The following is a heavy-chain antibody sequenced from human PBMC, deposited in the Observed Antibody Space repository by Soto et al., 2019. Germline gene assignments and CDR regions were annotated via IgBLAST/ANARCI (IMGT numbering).Heavy chain of an antibody. Sequence: QLQLQESGPGLVKPSETLSLTCTVSGGSISSSSYYWGWIRQPPGKGLEWIGSIYYSGSTYYNPSLKSRVTISVDTSKNQFSLKLSSVTAADTAVYYCARHGAWGVTPFDYWGQGTLVTVSS. CDR3: ARHGAWGVTPFDY. CDR1: GGSISSSSYY. CDR2: IYYSGST. D-gene: IGHD3-16*01. J-gene: IGHJ4*02. V-gene: IGHV4-39*01.